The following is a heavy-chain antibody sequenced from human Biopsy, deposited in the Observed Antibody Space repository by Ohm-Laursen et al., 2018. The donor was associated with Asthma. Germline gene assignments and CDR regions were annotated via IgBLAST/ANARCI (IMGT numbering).Heavy chain of an antibody. D-gene: IGHD5-18*01. CDR2: VSYDGGVA. CDR3: AKDKGRNSIDY. Sequence: SLRLSCTASGFVFRSHAMHWARQAPGKGLEWVAVVSYDGGVAHYADSMKGRFTISRDNSKTTVYLQMDSLRAEDTAVYFGAKDKGRNSIDYWGQGTLVTVSS. J-gene: IGHJ4*02. CDR1: GFVFRSHA. V-gene: IGHV3-30*18.